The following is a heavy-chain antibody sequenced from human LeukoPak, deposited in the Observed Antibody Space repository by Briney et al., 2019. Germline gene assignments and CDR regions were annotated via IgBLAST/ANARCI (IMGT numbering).Heavy chain of an antibody. CDR2: IKHDGSEK. V-gene: IGHV3-7*01. J-gene: IGHJ4*01. Sequence: TGGSLRLSCAASGFIFTNYSMSWVRQAPGKGLEWVASIKHDGSEKYYVDSVRGRFTISRDNTMNSLYLQMSSLRAEDTAVYYCARVTVVVVPPPQYCIDYWGQGTLLTVSS. D-gene: IGHD2-21*01. CDR3: ARVTVVVVPPPQYCIDY. CDR1: GFIFTNYS.